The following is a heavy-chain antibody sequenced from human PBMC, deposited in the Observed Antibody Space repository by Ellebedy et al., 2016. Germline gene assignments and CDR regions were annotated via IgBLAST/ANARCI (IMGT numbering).Heavy chain of an antibody. Sequence: GESLKISXAASGFTFSDYYMSWIRQAPGKGLEWLSYISGSGSPITYADSVKGRFTVSRDNAKNSLFLQMNSLRDEDTAVYYCARGLSSGWYNWFDPWGQGTLVTVSS. CDR1: GFTFSDYY. J-gene: IGHJ5*02. CDR3: ARGLSSGWYNWFDP. V-gene: IGHV3-11*04. CDR2: ISGSGSPI. D-gene: IGHD6-19*01.